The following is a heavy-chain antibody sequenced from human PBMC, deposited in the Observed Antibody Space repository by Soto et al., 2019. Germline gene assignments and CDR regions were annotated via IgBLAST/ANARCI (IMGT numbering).Heavy chain of an antibody. CDR3: ARESRRDSSSWFDY. J-gene: IGHJ4*02. CDR1: GFTFSSYA. V-gene: IGHV3-30-3*01. CDR2: ISYDGSNK. D-gene: IGHD6-13*01. Sequence: GGSLRLSCAASGFTFSSYAMHWVRQAPGKGLEWVAVISYDGSNKYYADSVKGRFTISRDNSKNTLYLQMNSLRAEDTAVYYCARESRRDSSSWFDYWGQGTLVTVSS.